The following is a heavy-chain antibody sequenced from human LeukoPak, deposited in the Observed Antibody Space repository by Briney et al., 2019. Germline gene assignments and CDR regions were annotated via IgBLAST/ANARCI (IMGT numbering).Heavy chain of an antibody. D-gene: IGHD6-19*01. V-gene: IGHV3-48*01. CDR3: ARDRAGQWLVN. CDR2: ISSSSSTI. Sequence: GGSLRLSCAASGFTFSSYSMNWVRQAPGKGLEWVSYISSSSSTIYYADSVKGRFTISRDNAKNSLYLQMNSLRAEDTAVYYCARDRAGQWLVNWGQGTLVTVSS. CDR1: GFTFSSYS. J-gene: IGHJ4*02.